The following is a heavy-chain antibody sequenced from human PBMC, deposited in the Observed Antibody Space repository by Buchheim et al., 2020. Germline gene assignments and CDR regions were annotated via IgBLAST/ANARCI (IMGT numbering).Heavy chain of an antibody. CDR1: GGSISSSSYY. CDR2: IYYSGST. D-gene: IGHD6-13*01. Sequence: QLQLQESGPGLVKPSETLSLTCTVSGGSISSSSYYWGWIRQPPGKGLEWIGSIYYSGSTYYNPSLKSRVTISVDTSKNQFSLKLSSVTAADTAVYYCARDERYSSSWYSRYWYFDLWGRGTL. V-gene: IGHV4-39*07. CDR3: ARDERYSSSWYSRYWYFDL. J-gene: IGHJ2*01.